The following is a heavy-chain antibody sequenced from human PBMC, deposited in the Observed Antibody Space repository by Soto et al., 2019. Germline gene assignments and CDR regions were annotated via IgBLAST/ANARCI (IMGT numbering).Heavy chain of an antibody. CDR3: ARRPEGQQREDFDH. Sequence: GESLKISCKGSEYRFASYWIAWVRQRPGKGLEWMGRIFPSDSDTRYSPSFEGQVTISADESTSTAFLQWSSLKASDTAKYYCARRPEGQQREDFDHWGQGTLVTVSS. V-gene: IGHV5-51*01. CDR2: IFPSDSDT. D-gene: IGHD5-18*01. CDR1: EYRFASYW. J-gene: IGHJ4*02.